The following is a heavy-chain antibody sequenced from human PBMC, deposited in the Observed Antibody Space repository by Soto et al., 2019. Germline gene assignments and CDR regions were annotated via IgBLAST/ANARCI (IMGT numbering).Heavy chain of an antibody. D-gene: IGHD3-9*01. Sequence: GASVKVSCKAAAYTFITYGIDGVRQAPGQGLEWLGWIGGYNDKTNYAQKGQGRVTMTTDTSSSTAYLELRSLRSEDTAVYYCARRGNYDIFYGMDVWGQGTTVTVSS. V-gene: IGHV1-18*01. CDR3: ARRGNYDIFYGMDV. J-gene: IGHJ6*02. CDR2: IGGYNDKT. CDR1: AYTFITYG.